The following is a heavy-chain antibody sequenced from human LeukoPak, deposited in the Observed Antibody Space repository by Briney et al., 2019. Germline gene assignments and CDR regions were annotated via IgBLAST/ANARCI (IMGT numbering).Heavy chain of an antibody. J-gene: IGHJ4*02. CDR3: TTSYYDILTGYSGPAFDY. Sequence: GGSLRLSCAASGFTFSNAWVSWVRQAPGKGLEWVGRIKSKTDGGTTDYAAPVKGRFTISRDDSKNTLYLQMNSLKTEDTAVYYCTTSYYDILTGYSGPAFDYWGQGTLVTVSS. D-gene: IGHD3-9*01. CDR1: GFTFSNAW. CDR2: IKSKTDGGTT. V-gene: IGHV3-15*01.